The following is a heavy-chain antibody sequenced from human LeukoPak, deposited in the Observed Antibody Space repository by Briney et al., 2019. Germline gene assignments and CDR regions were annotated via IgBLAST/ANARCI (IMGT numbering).Heavy chain of an antibody. V-gene: IGHV3-23*01. CDR3: AKDHLPGIVVADRDY. J-gene: IGHJ4*02. D-gene: IGHD6-19*01. Sequence: GGSLRLSCAASGFTFSSYAMSWVRQAPGKGLEWVSAISGSGGTTYYADSVKGRFTISRDNSKNTLYLQINSLRAEDTAVYYCAKDHLPGIVVADRDYWGQGTLVTVSS. CDR1: GFTFSSYA. CDR2: ISGSGGTT.